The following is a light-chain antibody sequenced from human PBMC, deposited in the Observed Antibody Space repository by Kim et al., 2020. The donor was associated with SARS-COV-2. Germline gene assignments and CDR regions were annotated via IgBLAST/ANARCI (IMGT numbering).Light chain of an antibody. CDR2: EVS. J-gene: IGLJ2*01. CDR3: SSYAGSNNVV. CDR1: SSDVGGYNY. Sequence: ALTQPPSASGSPGQSVTISCTGTSSDVGGYNYVSWYQQHPGKAPKLMIYEVSKRPSGVPDRFSGSKSGNTASLTVSGLQAEDEADYYCSSYAGSNNVVFGGGTQLTVL. V-gene: IGLV2-8*01.